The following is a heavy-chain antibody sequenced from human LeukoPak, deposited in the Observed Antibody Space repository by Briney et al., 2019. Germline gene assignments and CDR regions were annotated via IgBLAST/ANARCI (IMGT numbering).Heavy chain of an antibody. CDR3: ARGGQSYYGSGSYYNYYYYYMDV. Sequence: GASVKVSCKASGYTFTTYYMHWVRQAPGQGLEWMGIIDPSGGSTTYAQKLQGRVTMTRDMSTSTVYMELSSLRSEDTAVYYCARGGQSYYGSGSYYNYYYYYMDVWGKGTTVTISS. J-gene: IGHJ6*03. D-gene: IGHD3-10*01. CDR1: GYTFTTYY. V-gene: IGHV1-46*01. CDR2: IDPSGGST.